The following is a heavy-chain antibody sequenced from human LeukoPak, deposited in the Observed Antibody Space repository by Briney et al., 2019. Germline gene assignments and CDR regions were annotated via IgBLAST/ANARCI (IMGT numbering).Heavy chain of an antibody. J-gene: IGHJ5*02. D-gene: IGHD3-22*01. CDR3: AKDTGDYYDSSGHYYAGWFDP. CDR1: GFTFSTYG. CDR2: IRLDGSNK. Sequence: PGGSLRLSCAASGFTFSTYGMYWVRQAPGKGLEWVAFIRLDGSNKYYADSVKGRFTISRDNSKNTLYLQMNSLRAEDTAVYYCAKDTGDYYDSSGHYYAGWFDPWGQGTLVTVSS. V-gene: IGHV3-30*02.